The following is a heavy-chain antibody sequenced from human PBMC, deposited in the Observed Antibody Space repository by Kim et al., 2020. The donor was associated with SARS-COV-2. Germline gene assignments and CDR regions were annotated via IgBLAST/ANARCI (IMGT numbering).Heavy chain of an antibody. Sequence: ADSVKGRFTISRDNSKNTLYLQMNSLRAEDTAVYYCAKDRVSSGGSAFDIWGQGTMVTVSS. J-gene: IGHJ3*02. V-gene: IGHV3-33*06. D-gene: IGHD6-19*01. CDR3: AKDRVSSGGSAFDI.